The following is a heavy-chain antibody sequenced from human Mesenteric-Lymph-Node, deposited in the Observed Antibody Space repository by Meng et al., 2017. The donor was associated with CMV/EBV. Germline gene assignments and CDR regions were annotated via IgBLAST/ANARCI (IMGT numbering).Heavy chain of an antibody. V-gene: IGHV2-5*02. CDR2: IYWDDDK. D-gene: IGHD2-2*01. CDR3: AHITCSSTHCPTFFDF. J-gene: IGHJ4*02. CDR1: FSLTTTGVV. Sequence: FSLTTTGVVVGWIRQPPGKTLEWLAVIYWDDDKRYSPTLKSRITITKDTSKNHVVLTMTNLDPVDTATYYCAHITCSSTHCPTFFDFWGPGTLVTVSS.